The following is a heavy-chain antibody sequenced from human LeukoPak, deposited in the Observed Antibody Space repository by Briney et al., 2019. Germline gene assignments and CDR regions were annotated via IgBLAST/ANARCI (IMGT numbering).Heavy chain of an antibody. V-gene: IGHV3-7*01. D-gene: IGHD3-22*01. CDR3: ARADSGYYYDY. CDR1: GCTFSSYW. Sequence: AGGSLRLSCAASGCTFSSYWMSWVRQAPGKGLEWVANIKQDGSEKYYVDSVKGRFTISRDNAKNSLYLQVNSLRAEDTAAYYCARADSGYYYDYWGQGTLVTVSS. J-gene: IGHJ4*02. CDR2: IKQDGSEK.